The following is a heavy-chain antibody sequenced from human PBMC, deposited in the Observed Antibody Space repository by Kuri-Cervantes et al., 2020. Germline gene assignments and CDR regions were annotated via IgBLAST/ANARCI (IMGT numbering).Heavy chain of an antibody. V-gene: IGHV1-8*01. J-gene: IGHJ6*02. D-gene: IGHD2-15*01. CDR1: GYTFTSYD. Sequence: ASVKVSCKASGYTFTSYDISWVRQATGQGLEWMGWMNPNSGNTGYAQKFQGRVTMTRNTSISTAYMELSSLRSEDTAVYYCARVHCSGGSCYSSHYGMDVWGQGTTVTVSS. CDR2: MNPNSGNT. CDR3: ARVHCSGGSCYSSHYGMDV.